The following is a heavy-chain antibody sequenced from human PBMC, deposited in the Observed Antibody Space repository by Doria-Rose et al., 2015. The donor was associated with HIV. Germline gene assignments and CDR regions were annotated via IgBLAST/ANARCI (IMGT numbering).Heavy chain of an antibody. CDR2: IFSDDER. Sequence: ESGPVLVKPTETLTLTCTVSGVSLSSPGMGVSWIRQPPGKALEWLAIIFSDDERSYKTSLKSRLTISRGTSKSQVVLTMTDMDPVDTATYYCARIKSSRWYHKYYFDFWGQGTLVIVSA. J-gene: IGHJ4*02. V-gene: IGHV2-26*01. D-gene: IGHD6-13*01. CDR1: GVSLSSPGMG. CDR3: ARIKSSRWYHKYYFDF.